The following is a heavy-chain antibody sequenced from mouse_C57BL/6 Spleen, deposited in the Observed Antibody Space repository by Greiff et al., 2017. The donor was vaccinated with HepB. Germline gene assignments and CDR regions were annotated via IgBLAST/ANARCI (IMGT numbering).Heavy chain of an antibody. CDR2: INPYNGGT. Sequence: EVKLQQSGPVLVKPGASVKMSCKASGYTFTDYYMNWVKQSHGKSLEWIGVINPYNGGTSYNQKFKGKATLTVDKSSSTAYMELNSLTSEDSAVYYCARGVDSWDDYWGQGTTLTVSS. V-gene: IGHV1-19*01. J-gene: IGHJ2*01. D-gene: IGHD3-2*01. CDR3: ARGVDSWDDY. CDR1: GYTFTDYY.